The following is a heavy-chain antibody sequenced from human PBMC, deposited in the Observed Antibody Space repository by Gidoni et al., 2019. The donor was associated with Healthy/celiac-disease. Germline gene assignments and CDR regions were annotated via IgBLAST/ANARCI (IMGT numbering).Heavy chain of an antibody. V-gene: IGHV1-69*06. CDR2: IIPIFGTA. CDR3: AGFEGQSYYYYMDV. J-gene: IGHJ6*03. Sequence: VQLVQSGAEVTTPGSSVKVSCTASGATFSSYAISWVRQAPGQGLEWMGGIIPIFGTANYAQKCQGRVTITADKSTSTAYMELSRLRSEDTAVYYCAGFEGQSYYYYMDVWGKGTTVTVSS. CDR1: GATFSSYA. D-gene: IGHD3-16*01.